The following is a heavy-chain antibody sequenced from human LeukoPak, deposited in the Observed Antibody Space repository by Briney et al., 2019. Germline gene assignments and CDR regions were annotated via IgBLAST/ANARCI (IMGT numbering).Heavy chain of an antibody. CDR3: ASQAEYCSSTSCPGGPFDY. CDR1: GGTFSSYT. CDR2: IIPIFGTA. J-gene: IGHJ4*02. D-gene: IGHD2-2*01. Sequence: SVKVSCKASGGTFSSYTISWVRQAPGQGLEWMGGIIPIFGTANYAQKFQGRVTITADESTSTAYMELSSLRSEDTAVYYCASQAEYCSSTSCPGGPFDYWGQGTLVTVSS. V-gene: IGHV1-69*01.